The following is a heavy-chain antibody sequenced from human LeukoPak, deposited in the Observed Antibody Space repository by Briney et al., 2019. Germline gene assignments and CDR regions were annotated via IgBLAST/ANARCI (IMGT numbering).Heavy chain of an antibody. CDR2: ISGSGGST. Sequence: GGSLRLSCVASGFTFSSYAMNWVRQAPGKGLEWVSSISGSGGSTYYADSVKGHFTISRDNSKNTLYLQMNSLRAEDTAVFCCAKGRGSGSLQLDYWGQGTLVTVSS. V-gene: IGHV3-23*01. J-gene: IGHJ4*02. D-gene: IGHD3-10*01. CDR3: AKGRGSGSLQLDY. CDR1: GFTFSSYA.